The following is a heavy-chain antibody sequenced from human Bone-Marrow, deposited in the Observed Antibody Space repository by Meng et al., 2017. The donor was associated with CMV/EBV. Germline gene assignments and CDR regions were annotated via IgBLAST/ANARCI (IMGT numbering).Heavy chain of an antibody. V-gene: IGHV3-21*01. CDR2: ISSSSSYI. Sequence: GGSLRLSCAASQFTFSSYDMNWVRQAPGEGLEWVSSISSSSSYIYYADSVKGRFTISRDNAKNSLYLQMDSLRYEDTAVYYCARALSAYGDSTPGYWGQGTLVTVSS. CDR3: ARALSAYGDSTPGY. D-gene: IGHD4-17*01. CDR1: QFTFSSYD. J-gene: IGHJ4*02.